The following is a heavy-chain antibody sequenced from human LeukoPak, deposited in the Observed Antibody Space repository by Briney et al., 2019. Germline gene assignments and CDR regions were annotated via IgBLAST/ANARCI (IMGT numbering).Heavy chain of an antibody. J-gene: IGHJ3*02. D-gene: IGHD3-22*01. V-gene: IGHV3-23*01. Sequence: PTGRSLRLSCAPSGFTLTSNATSCDRQPPRNGLEWVSAISGSGAKTYYADAVKGRFTISRDNSKNTLYLQMNSLRAEDTAVYYCAKDGRRGYYYDSSGYPHGAFDIWGQGTMVTVSS. CDR2: ISGSGAKT. CDR1: GFTLTSNA. CDR3: AKDGRRGYYYDSSGYPHGAFDI.